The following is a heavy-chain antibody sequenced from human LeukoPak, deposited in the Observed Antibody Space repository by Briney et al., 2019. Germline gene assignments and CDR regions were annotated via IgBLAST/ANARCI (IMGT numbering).Heavy chain of an antibody. V-gene: IGHV4-59*08. CDR2: VYFNGDT. CDR1: NGSISSYY. Sequence: PSETLSLTCSLSNGSISSYYWTWLRQPPGKTLQWIGNVYFNGDTNFNPSLKSRVTISVDTSNNQFSLKLTSVTAADTAVYYCARQFGLMRSYRHLDHWGPGILVTVSA. CDR3: ARQFGLMRSYRHLDH. D-gene: IGHD3/OR15-3a*01. J-gene: IGHJ4*02.